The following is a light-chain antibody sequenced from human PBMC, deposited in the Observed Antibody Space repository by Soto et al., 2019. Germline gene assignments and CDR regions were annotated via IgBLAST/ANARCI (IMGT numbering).Light chain of an antibody. J-gene: IGLJ1*01. V-gene: IGLV4-69*01. CDR1: SGHSSYA. CDR2: LNSDGSH. CDR3: QTWGTGIHV. Sequence: QSVLTQSPSASASLGASVKLTCTRSSGHSSYAIAWHQQQPEKGPRYLMKLNSDGSHSKGDVIPDRFSGSSSGAERYLIISSLQSEDEADYYCQTWGTGIHVFGTGTKLTVL.